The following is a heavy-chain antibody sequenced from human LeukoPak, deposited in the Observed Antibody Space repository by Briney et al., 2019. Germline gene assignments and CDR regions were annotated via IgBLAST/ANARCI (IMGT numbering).Heavy chain of an antibody. Sequence: GGSLRLSCAASGFTLSTYYMNWVRQAPGKGLEWVSSISTSSSYIYYADAVKGRFTISRDNAKNSLYLQINSLRAEDTAVYYCARSIAVAGDLWGQGTMVTVSS. CDR1: GFTLSTYY. V-gene: IGHV3-21*01. D-gene: IGHD6-19*01. J-gene: IGHJ3*01. CDR2: ISTSSSYI. CDR3: ARSIAVAGDL.